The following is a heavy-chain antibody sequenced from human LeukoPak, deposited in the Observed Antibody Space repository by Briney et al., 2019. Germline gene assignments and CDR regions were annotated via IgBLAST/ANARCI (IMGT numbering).Heavy chain of an antibody. V-gene: IGHV3-21*01. J-gene: IGHJ4*02. Sequence: GGSLRLSCAASGFTVSSNYMSWVRQAPGKGLEWVSSISSSSSYIYYADSVKGRFTISRDNAKNSLYLQMNSLRAEDTAVYYCARGRDGYNHFDYWGQGTLVTVSS. CDR3: ARGRDGYNHFDY. D-gene: IGHD5-24*01. CDR1: GFTVSSNY. CDR2: ISSSSSYI.